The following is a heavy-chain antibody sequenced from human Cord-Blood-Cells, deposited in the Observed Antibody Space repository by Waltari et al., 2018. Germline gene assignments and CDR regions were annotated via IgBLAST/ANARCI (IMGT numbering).Heavy chain of an antibody. CDR2: IYHSGSI. CDR1: GYSISSGYY. Sequence: QVQLQESGPGLVKPSETLSLTCAVSGYSISSGYYWGWLRQPPGKGLEWIWSIYHSGSIYYNPSLKSRVTISVDTSKNQFSLKLSSVTAADTAVYYCARGPPAGPYSWSYYFDYWGQGTLVTVSS. J-gene: IGHJ4*02. CDR3: ARGPPAGPYSWSYYFDY. D-gene: IGHD1-26*01. V-gene: IGHV4-38-2*01.